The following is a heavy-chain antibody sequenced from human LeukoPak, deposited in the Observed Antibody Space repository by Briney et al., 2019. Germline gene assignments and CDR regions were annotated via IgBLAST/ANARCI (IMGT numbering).Heavy chain of an antibody. Sequence: GGSLRLSCAASGLTFSDYAMSWVRQAPGQGLEWVSGISGSAQRTYYADSVKGRFTISRDNFKRTLYLGMNSLRAEDTAVYYCAKRYIANTGPIDYWGQGTLVTVSS. D-gene: IGHD1-1*01. CDR3: AKRYIANTGPIDY. CDR2: ISGSAQRT. CDR1: GLTFSDYA. J-gene: IGHJ4*02. V-gene: IGHV3-23*01.